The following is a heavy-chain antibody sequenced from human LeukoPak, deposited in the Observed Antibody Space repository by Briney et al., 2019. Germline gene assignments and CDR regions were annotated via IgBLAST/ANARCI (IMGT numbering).Heavy chain of an antibody. J-gene: IGHJ4*02. CDR3: ARSITIFGVVIPYFDY. V-gene: IGHV4-34*01. CDR1: GGSFSGYY. D-gene: IGHD3-3*01. Sequence: SETLSLTCAVYGGSFSGYYWSWIRQPPGKGLEWIGEINHSGSTNYNPSLKSRVTISVDTSKNQFSLKLSSVTAADTAVYYCARSITIFGVVIPYFDYWGQGTLVTVSS. CDR2: INHSGST.